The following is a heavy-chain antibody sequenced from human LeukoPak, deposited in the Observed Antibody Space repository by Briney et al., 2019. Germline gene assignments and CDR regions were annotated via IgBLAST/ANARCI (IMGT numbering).Heavy chain of an antibody. Sequence: ASVKVSCKTSGYTFTGLYVHWVRQAPGQGLEWMGWINPNTGATNFAQKFQGRVTTTTDTSVSTAYMDLSRLRFDDTAVYYCAREGDYNGSGRGDSWGQGTLVTVSS. J-gene: IGHJ4*02. CDR1: GYTFTGLY. CDR3: AREGDYNGSGRGDS. D-gene: IGHD3-10*01. V-gene: IGHV1-2*02. CDR2: INPNTGAT.